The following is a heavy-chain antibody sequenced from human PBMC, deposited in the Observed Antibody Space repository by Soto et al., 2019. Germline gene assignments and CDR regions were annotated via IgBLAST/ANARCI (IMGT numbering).Heavy chain of an antibody. CDR2: ISFGGRTT. CDR3: AKDKRTIWDAFDL. D-gene: IGHD3-9*01. Sequence: DVQLLESGGGLVQSGGSLRLSCAASGFNFRNYAMNWVRQAPGKGLEWVSGISFGGRTTSYAESVKGRFTISRDESEKTVYLQMNKLWADDTAIYYCAKDKRTIWDAFDLWGQGTKVTVSS. V-gene: IGHV3-23*01. CDR1: GFNFRNYA. J-gene: IGHJ3*01.